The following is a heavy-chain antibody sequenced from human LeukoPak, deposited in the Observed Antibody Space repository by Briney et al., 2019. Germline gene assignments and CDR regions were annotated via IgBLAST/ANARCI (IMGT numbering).Heavy chain of an antibody. V-gene: IGHV3-53*01. CDR3: ARLGDHYHWNFDL. J-gene: IGHJ2*01. CDR1: GFTIGTKY. CDR2: IYSGGTT. D-gene: IGHD3-10*01. Sequence: PGGSLRLSCAASGFTIGTKYMNGVRQAPGKGLEWVSIIYSGGTTYYADSVKGRFTISRDTSKNTVSLQMNSLRAEDTAVYFCARLGDHYHWNFDLWGRGTLVTVSS.